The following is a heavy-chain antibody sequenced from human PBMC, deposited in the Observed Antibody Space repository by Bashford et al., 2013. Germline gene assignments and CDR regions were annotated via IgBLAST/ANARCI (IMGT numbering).Heavy chain of an antibody. Sequence: SETLSLTCAVYGGSFSGYYWTWIRQPPGKGLEWIGEINHSGNTNNNPSLKSRVTISLDTSKNQFSLKVTSVTAADTAVYYCARGDFWFGEIWTGHWFDPWGQGTLVTVSS. J-gene: IGHJ5*02. V-gene: IGHV4-34*01. CDR2: INHSGNT. CDR1: GGSFSGYY. CDR3: ARGDFWFGEIWTGHWFDP. D-gene: IGHD3-10*01.